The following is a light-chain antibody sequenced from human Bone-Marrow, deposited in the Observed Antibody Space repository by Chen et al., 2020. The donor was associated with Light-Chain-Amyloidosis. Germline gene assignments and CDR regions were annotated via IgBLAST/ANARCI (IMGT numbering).Light chain of an antibody. CDR3: AHWDDSMMGRL. CDR2: SNN. Sequence: QSVLTQPPSASGTSGQRVTISCSGNSSNVGGITVNWYQQVPGTAPKLLIYSNNKRPSGVTDRFSGSKSGTSASLAISGLQSEDEADYYCAHWDDSMMGRLFGGGTKLTVL. V-gene: IGLV1-44*01. J-gene: IGLJ3*02. CDR1: SSNVGGIT.